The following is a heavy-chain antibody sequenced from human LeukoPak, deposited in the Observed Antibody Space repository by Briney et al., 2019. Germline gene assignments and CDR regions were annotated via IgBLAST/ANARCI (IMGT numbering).Heavy chain of an antibody. CDR1: GFTFSSSE. V-gene: IGHV3-48*03. J-gene: IGHJ4*02. CDR3: AREGFTLDY. CDR2: ISSSGSTI. Sequence: GGSLRLSCAASGFTFSSSEMNWVRQAPGKGLEWVSYISSSGSTIYYADSVKGRFTISRDNAKNSLYLQMNSLRVEDTAVYYCAREGFTLDYWGQQSLLTVSS.